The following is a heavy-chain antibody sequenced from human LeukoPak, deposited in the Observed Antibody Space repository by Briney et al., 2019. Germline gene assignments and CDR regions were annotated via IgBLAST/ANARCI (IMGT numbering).Heavy chain of an antibody. V-gene: IGHV4-59*10. CDR2: IYTSGST. D-gene: IGHD4-17*01. CDR1: GGSFRGYY. CDR3: ANSIDFDYGDYYFDY. Sequence: PSETLSLTCAVYGGSFRGYYWSWIRQPPGKGLEWIGRIYTSGSTNYNPSLKSRVTISLDTSKNQFSLKLSSVTAADTAVYYCANSIDFDYGDYYFDYWGQGALVTISS. J-gene: IGHJ4*02.